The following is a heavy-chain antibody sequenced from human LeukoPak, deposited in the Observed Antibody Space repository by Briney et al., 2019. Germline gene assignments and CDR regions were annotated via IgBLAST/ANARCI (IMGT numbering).Heavy chain of an antibody. Sequence: SVMVSCKASGGTFSSYAISWVRQAPGQGLEWMGGIIPIFGTANYAQKFQGRVTITTDESTSTAYMELSSLRSEDTAVYYCARVVGRLGTSRAFDIWGQGTMVTVSS. V-gene: IGHV1-69*05. J-gene: IGHJ3*02. CDR2: IIPIFGTA. D-gene: IGHD7-27*01. CDR3: ARVVGRLGTSRAFDI. CDR1: GGTFSSYA.